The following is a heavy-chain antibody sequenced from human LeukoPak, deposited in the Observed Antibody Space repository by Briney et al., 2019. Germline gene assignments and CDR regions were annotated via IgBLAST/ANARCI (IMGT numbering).Heavy chain of an antibody. CDR2: VYYSGST. Sequence: KTSETLSLTCTVSGGSISSSSYYWGWIRQPPGKGLEWIASVYYSGSTYYNPSLKSRVTISVDTSKNQFSLKLSSVTAADTAVYYCARDPYDYYDSSGYYNQEGAFDIWGQGTMVTVSS. D-gene: IGHD3-22*01. J-gene: IGHJ3*02. CDR3: ARDPYDYYDSSGYYNQEGAFDI. V-gene: IGHV4-39*07. CDR1: GGSISSSSYY.